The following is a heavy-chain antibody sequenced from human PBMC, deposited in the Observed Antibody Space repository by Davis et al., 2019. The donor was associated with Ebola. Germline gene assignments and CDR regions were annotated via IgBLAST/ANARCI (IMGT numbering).Heavy chain of an antibody. D-gene: IGHD3-22*01. J-gene: IGHJ4*02. Sequence: PGGSLRLSCAASGFTFSSYGMHWVRQAPGKGLEWVAVISYDGSNKYYADSVKGRFTISRDNSKNTLYLQMNSLRAEDTAVYYCAKDSYYDSSPGDWGQGTLVTVSS. CDR2: ISYDGSNK. V-gene: IGHV3-30*18. CDR3: AKDSYYDSSPGD. CDR1: GFTFSSYG.